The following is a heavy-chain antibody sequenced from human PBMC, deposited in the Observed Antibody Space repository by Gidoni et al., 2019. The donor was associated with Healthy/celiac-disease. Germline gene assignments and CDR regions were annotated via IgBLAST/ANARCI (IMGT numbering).Heavy chain of an antibody. CDR2: IRSKAYGGTT. V-gene: IGHV3-49*03. D-gene: IGHD3-10*01. CDR1: GFTFGDYA. Sequence: EVQLVASGGGLVQPGRSLRLSCTASGFTFGDYAMSWFRQAPGKGLEWVGFIRSKAYGGTTEYAASVKGRFTISRDDSKSIAYLQMNSLKTEDTAVYYCTRRITMVRGVITYYFDYWGQGTLVTVSS. CDR3: TRRITMVRGVITYYFDY. J-gene: IGHJ4*02.